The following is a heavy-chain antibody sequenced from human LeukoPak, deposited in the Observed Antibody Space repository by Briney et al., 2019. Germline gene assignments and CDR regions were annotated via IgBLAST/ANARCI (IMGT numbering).Heavy chain of an antibody. D-gene: IGHD2-2*01. Sequence: SETLSLTCTVSGGSISSYYWSWIRQPPGKGLEWIGYIYYSGSTNYNPSLKSRVTISVDTSKNQFSLKLSSVTAADTAVYYCARRAVVVPAARGYYYYYMDVRGKGTTVTVSS. CDR1: GGSISSYY. J-gene: IGHJ6*03. CDR2: IYYSGST. V-gene: IGHV4-59*01. CDR3: ARRAVVVPAARGYYYYYMDV.